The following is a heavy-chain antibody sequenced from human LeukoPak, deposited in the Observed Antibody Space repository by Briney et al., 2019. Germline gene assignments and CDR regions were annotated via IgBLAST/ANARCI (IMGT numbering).Heavy chain of an antibody. CDR3: ARGRTVVATTFDY. CDR2: INHSGST. V-gene: IGHV4-34*01. CDR1: GGSFSGYY. J-gene: IGHJ4*02. D-gene: IGHD1-26*01. Sequence: SETLSLTCAVYGGSFSGYYWSWIRQPPGKGLEWIGEINHSGSTNYNPSLKSRVTISVDTSKNQFSLKLSSVTAADTAVYYCARGRTVVATTFDYWGQVTLVTVAS.